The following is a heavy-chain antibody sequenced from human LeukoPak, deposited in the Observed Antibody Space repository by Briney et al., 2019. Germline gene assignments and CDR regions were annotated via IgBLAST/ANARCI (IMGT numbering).Heavy chain of an antibody. Sequence: SVTLSLTCTVSGGSISSSSYYWGWIRQPPGKGLERIGSIYYSGSTYYNPSLKSRVTISVDTSKNQFSLKLSSVTAADTAVYYCARPPFPRTDAFDIWGQGTMVTVSS. J-gene: IGHJ3*02. V-gene: IGHV4-39*01. CDR2: IYYSGST. CDR1: GGSISSSSYY. CDR3: ARPPFPRTDAFDI.